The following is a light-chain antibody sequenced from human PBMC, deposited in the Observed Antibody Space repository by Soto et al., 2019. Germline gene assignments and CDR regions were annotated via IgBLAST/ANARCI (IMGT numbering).Light chain of an antibody. CDR1: QSLSSSY. CDR3: LQLGT. J-gene: IGKJ2*01. V-gene: IGKV3-20*01. Sequence: EIVWTQFPGTLSLSPGERATLSCRPSQSLSSSYLVWYQQKPGQAPRLLIYAASRMATGIPDRFTVSGSATEYPVTDSGLVEVDCAVSYCLQLGTFGHGTTLE. CDR2: AAS.